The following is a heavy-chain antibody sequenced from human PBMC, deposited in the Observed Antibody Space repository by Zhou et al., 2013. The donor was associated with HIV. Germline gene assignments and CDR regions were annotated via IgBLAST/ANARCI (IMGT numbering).Heavy chain of an antibody. CDR3: ASGLSIPILLVIQS. CDR1: GGTFSSYA. CDR2: IIPILGIA. J-gene: IGHJ1*01. Sequence: QVQLVQSGAEVKKPGSSVKVSCKASGGTFSSYAISWVRQAPGQGLEWMGRIIPILGIANYAQKFQGRVTITADKSTSTAYMELSSLRSDGHGPCITGASGLSIPILLVIQSWGQGTLVTVSS. V-gene: IGHV1-69*04. D-gene: IGHD3-9*01.